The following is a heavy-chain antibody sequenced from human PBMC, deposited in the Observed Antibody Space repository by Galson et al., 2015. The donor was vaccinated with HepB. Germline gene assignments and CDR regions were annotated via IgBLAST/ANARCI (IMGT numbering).Heavy chain of an antibody. CDR3: ARVAHSDYGDHAHFDF. V-gene: IGHV3-11*06. Sequence: SLRLSCAASGFTFSDYYTTWIRQVPGKGLEWISYISANTIYTNYAASVKGRFTISRDNVKNSVFLQMNSLRAEDAALYYCARVAHSDYGDHAHFDFWGRGTLVTVSS. CDR1: GFTFSDYY. CDR2: ISANTIYT. J-gene: IGHJ4*02. D-gene: IGHD4-17*01.